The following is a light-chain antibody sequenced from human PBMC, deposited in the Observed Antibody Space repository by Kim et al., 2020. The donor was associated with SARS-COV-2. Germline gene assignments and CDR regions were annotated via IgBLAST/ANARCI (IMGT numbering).Light chain of an antibody. V-gene: IGKV3-20*01. CDR1: QSVTSTY. Sequence: EIVLTQSPGTLSLSPGDRATLSCRASQSVTSTYLAWYQQKPGQAPRLLIYAASVRATGIPDRFSGSGSGTDFTLTISRLEPEDFAVYYCQQYGNSRWLFTFGPGTKVDIK. CDR3: QQYGNSRWLFT. J-gene: IGKJ3*01. CDR2: AAS.